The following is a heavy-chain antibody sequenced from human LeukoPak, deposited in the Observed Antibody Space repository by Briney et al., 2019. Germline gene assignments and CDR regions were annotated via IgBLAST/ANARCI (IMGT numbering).Heavy chain of an antibody. CDR1: GYSFTSYW. CDR2: IYPGDSDT. J-gene: IGHJ4*02. Sequence: GESLKISCKGSGYSFTSYWIGWVRQMPGKGLEWMGIIYPGDSDTRYSPSFQGQVTISADKSLSTAYLQWSSLKASATAMYYCASTTPDYYGSGSPMGYFDYWGQGTLVTVSS. V-gene: IGHV5-51*01. D-gene: IGHD3-10*01. CDR3: ASTTPDYYGSGSPMGYFDY.